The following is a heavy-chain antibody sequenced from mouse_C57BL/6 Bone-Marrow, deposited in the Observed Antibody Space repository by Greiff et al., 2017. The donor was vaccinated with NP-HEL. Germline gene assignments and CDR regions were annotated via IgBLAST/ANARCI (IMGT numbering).Heavy chain of an antibody. D-gene: IGHD1-1*01. CDR1: GYAFTNYL. J-gene: IGHJ2*01. Sequence: VQLQQSGAELVRPGTSVKVSCKASGYAFTNYLIEWVKQRPGQGLEWIGVINPGSGGTNYNEKFKGKATLTADKSSSTAYMQLSSLTSEDSAVYFCAISTVVHFDYWGQGTTLTVSS. CDR2: INPGSGGT. CDR3: AISTVVHFDY. V-gene: IGHV1-54*01.